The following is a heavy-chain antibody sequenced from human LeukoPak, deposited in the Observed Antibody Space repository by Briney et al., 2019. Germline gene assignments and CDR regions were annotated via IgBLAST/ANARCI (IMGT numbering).Heavy chain of an antibody. CDR2: IYYSGST. J-gene: IGHJ3*02. Sequence: SETLSLTCTVSGGSISSYYWSWIQQPPGKGLEWIGYIYYSGSTNYNPSLKSRVTISVDTSKNQFSLKLSSVTAADTAVYYCASTPSPSAVFGVVIDAFDIWGQGTMVTVSS. CDR1: GGSISSYY. V-gene: IGHV4-59*01. D-gene: IGHD3-3*01. CDR3: ASTPSPSAVFGVVIDAFDI.